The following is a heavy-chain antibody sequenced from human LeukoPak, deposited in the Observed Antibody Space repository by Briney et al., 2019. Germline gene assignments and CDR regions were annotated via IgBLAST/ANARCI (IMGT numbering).Heavy chain of an antibody. CDR1: GGTFSSYA. CDR2: IIPIFGTA. J-gene: IGHJ2*01. D-gene: IGHD6-13*01. Sequence: SVKVSCKASGGTFSSYAISWVRQAPGQGLEWMGGIIPIFGTANYAQKFQGRVTITADESTSTAYMELSSLRSEDTAVYYCAREPLLLYSTSMGRYFDFWGRGILVTVSS. V-gene: IGHV1-69*13. CDR3: AREPLLLYSTSMGRYFDF.